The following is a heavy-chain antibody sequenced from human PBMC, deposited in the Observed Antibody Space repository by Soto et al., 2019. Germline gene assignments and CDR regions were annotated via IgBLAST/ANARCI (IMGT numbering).Heavy chain of an antibody. Sequence: ASVKVSCKASGYTFTSYGISWVRQSPGQGPEWMGWISAYNGNTNYAQKLQGRVTMTTDTSTSTAYMELRSLRSDDTAVYYCATITTVDGLLPYYWGQGTLVTVSS. CDR1: GYTFTSYG. CDR2: ISAYNGNT. D-gene: IGHD4-17*01. CDR3: ATITTVDGLLPYY. V-gene: IGHV1-18*04. J-gene: IGHJ4*02.